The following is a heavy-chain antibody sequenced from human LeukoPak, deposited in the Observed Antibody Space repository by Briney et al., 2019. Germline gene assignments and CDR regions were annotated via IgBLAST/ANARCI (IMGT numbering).Heavy chain of an antibody. Sequence: GESLKISCKGSGYDFTSYWIGWVRQMPGKGLEWMGIICPGDSDTRYSPSFQGQVTISVDKSISTAYLQWSSLEASDTAMYYCARWAVATTNYFDYWGQGTLVTVSS. D-gene: IGHD5-12*01. CDR1: GYDFTSYW. J-gene: IGHJ4*02. V-gene: IGHV5-51*01. CDR2: ICPGDSDT. CDR3: ARWAVATTNYFDY.